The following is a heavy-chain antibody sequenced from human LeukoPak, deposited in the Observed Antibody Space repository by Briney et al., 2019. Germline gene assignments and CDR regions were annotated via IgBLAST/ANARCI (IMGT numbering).Heavy chain of an antibody. J-gene: IGHJ4*02. D-gene: IGHD5-24*01. V-gene: IGHV4-39*01. CDR3: AMGTGYIVFDY. CDR1: GSSISSSSYY. Sequence: KSSETLSLTCTVSGSSISSSSYYWGWIRQPPGKGLEWIGSIYYSGSTYYNPSLKSRVTISVDTSKNQFSLKLSSVTAADTAVYYCAMGTGYIVFDYWGQGTLVTVSS. CDR2: IYYSGST.